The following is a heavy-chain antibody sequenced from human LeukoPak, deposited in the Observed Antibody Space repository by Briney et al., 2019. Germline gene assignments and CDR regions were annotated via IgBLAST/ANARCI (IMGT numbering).Heavy chain of an antibody. CDR1: GFTFSSYG. V-gene: IGHV3-30*18. Sequence: GRSLRLSCAASGFTFSSYGMHWVRQAPGKGLEWVAVISYDGSNKYYADSVKGRFTISRDNSKNTLYLQMNSLRAEDTAVYYCAKPTLVGATLYYYYMDVWGKGTTVTVSS. CDR3: AKPTLVGATLYYYYMDV. D-gene: IGHD1-26*01. J-gene: IGHJ6*03. CDR2: ISYDGSNK.